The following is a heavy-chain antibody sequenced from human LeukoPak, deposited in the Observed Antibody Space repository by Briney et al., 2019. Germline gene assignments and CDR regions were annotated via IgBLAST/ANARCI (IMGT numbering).Heavy chain of an antibody. D-gene: IGHD3-3*01. CDR3: ARACYDFWSGYLSPLFDYYMDV. CDR2: IYHSGST. J-gene: IGHJ6*03. CDR1: GYSISSGYY. V-gene: IGHV4-38-2*02. Sequence: PSETLSLTCTVSGYSISSGYYWGWIRQPPGKGLEWIGSIYHSGSTYHNPSLKSRVTISVDTSKNQFSLKLSSVTAADTAVYYCARACYDFWSGYLSPLFDYYMDVWGKGTTVTVSS.